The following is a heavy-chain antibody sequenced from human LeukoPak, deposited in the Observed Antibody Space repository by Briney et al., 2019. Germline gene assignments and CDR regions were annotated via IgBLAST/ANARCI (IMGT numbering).Heavy chain of an antibody. V-gene: IGHV4-4*07. J-gene: IGHJ6*03. CDR3: ARETSGTYYNPLGYMDV. CDR2: IFTSGIT. Sequence: SETQSLTCTVSGGSISIYYWNWIRQPAGKGLEWIGRIFTSGITNYNPSLKSRVTMSVDTSKNQFSLNLSSVIAADTAIYYCARETSGTYYNPLGYMDVWGKGTTVTVSS. D-gene: IGHD3-10*01. CDR1: GGSISIYY.